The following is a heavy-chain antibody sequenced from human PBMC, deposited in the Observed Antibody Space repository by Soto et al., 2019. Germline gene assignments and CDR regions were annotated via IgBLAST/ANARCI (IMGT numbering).Heavy chain of an antibody. D-gene: IGHD6-19*01. Sequence: EVQLLESGGGLVQPGGSLRLSCAASGFTFSSYAMTWVRQAPGKGLEWVSAITGSGGTTYYADSVKGRFTISRDNSKTSRYLQMNSLRAEDTAVYYCAKDQYRSGWYRIWGQGTLVTVSS. CDR3: AKDQYRSGWYRI. V-gene: IGHV3-23*01. J-gene: IGHJ4*02. CDR1: GFTFSSYA. CDR2: ITGSGGTT.